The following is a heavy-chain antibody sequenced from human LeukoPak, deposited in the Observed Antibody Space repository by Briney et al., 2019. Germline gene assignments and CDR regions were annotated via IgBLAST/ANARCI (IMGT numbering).Heavy chain of an antibody. CDR1: GGTFSSYA. D-gene: IGHD3-10*01. V-gene: IGHV1-2*04. J-gene: IGHJ3*02. CDR3: ARVEVRGAYAFDI. CDR2: INPNSGGT. Sequence: GASVKVSCKASGGTFSSYAISCVRQAPGQGLEWMGWINPNSGGTNYAQKFQGWATMTRDTSISTAYMELSRLRSDDTAVYYCARVEVRGAYAFDIWGQGTMVTVSS.